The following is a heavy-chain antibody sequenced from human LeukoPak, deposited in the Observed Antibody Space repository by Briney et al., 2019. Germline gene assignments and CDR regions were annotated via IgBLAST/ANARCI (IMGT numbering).Heavy chain of an antibody. CDR3: ARSRYYYDSSGYYAY. J-gene: IGHJ4*02. V-gene: IGHV1-2*02. D-gene: IGHD3-22*01. CDR1: GYTFTGYY. Sequence: GASVKVSCKASGYTFTGYYMHWVRQAPGQGLEGMGWINPNSGGTNYAQKFQGRVTMTRDTSISTAYMELSRLRSDDTAVYYCARSRYYYDSSGYYAYWGQGTLVTVSS. CDR2: INPNSGGT.